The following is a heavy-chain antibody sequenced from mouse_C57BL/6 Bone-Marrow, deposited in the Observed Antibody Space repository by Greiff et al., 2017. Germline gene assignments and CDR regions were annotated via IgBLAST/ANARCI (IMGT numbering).Heavy chain of an antibody. Sequence: EVQLQQSGAELVRPGASVKLSCTASGFNIKDYYMHWVKQRPEQGLEWIGRIDPEDGDTEYAPKFQGKATMTADTSSNTAYLQLSSLTSEDTAVYYGNLPTVVATRGFAYWGQGTLVTVSA. V-gene: IGHV14-1*01. J-gene: IGHJ3*01. CDR3: NLPTVVATRGFAY. CDR2: IDPEDGDT. CDR1: GFNIKDYY. D-gene: IGHD1-1*01.